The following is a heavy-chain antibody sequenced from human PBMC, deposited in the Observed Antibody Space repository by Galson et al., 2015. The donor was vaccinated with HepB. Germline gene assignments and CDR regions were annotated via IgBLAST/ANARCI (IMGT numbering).Heavy chain of an antibody. J-gene: IGHJ6*02. Sequence: SETLSLTCAVSGGSISSRNWWSWVRQPPGKGLEWIGEIYPSGTTSGTTNYNPSLKSRITISIDKSKNQFFLKLSSVTAADTALYYCAREGGYTNYYCCMDGWGHGTTFIVSS. CDR3: AREGGYTNYYCCMDG. CDR1: GGSISSRNW. CDR2: IYPSGTTSGTT. V-gene: IGHV4-4*02. D-gene: IGHD5-18*01.